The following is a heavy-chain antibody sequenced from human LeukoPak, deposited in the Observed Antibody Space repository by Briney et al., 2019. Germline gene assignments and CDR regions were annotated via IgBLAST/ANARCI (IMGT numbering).Heavy chain of an antibody. Sequence: GGSLRLSCAASGFTFSIYAMSWVRQAPGKGLEWVSGISGSGGSTYYADSVKGSCTISRNNSKNTLYLLMNGLRAEETAILYCGKLEWRVPHFDYWGQGTLVTVSS. CDR3: GKLEWRVPHFDY. D-gene: IGHD6-19*01. V-gene: IGHV3-23*01. CDR2: ISGSGGST. J-gene: IGHJ4*02. CDR1: GFTFSIYA.